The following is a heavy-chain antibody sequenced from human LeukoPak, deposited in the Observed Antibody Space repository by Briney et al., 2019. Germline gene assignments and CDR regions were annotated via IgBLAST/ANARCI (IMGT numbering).Heavy chain of an antibody. CDR2: ISYDGSNK. CDR3: ASPVVAATGTIDY. CDR1: GFTFSSYG. J-gene: IGHJ4*02. V-gene: IGHV3-30*19. Sequence: GGSLRLSCAASGFTFSSYGMHWVRQAPGKGLEWVAVISYDGSNKYYADSVKGRFTISRDNSKNTLYLQMNSLRAEDTAVYYCASPVVAATGTIDYWGQGTLVTVSS. D-gene: IGHD2-15*01.